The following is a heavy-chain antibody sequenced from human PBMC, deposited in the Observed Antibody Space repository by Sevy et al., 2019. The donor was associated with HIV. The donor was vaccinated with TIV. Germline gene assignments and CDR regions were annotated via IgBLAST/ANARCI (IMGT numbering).Heavy chain of an antibody. V-gene: IGHV1-2*02. Sequence: ASVKVSCKASGYTFTGYYMHWVRQAPGQGLEWMGWINPNSGGTNYAQKFQGRVTMTRDTSISTAYMELSRLGSEDTAVYYCARERVYCSGGSCKPGGWFDPWGQGTLVTVSS. CDR3: ARERVYCSGGSCKPGGWFDP. D-gene: IGHD2-15*01. CDR2: INPNSGGT. CDR1: GYTFTGYY. J-gene: IGHJ5*02.